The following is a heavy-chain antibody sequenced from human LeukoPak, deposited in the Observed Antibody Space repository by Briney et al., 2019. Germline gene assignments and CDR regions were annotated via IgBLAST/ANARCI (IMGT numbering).Heavy chain of an antibody. Sequence: QTLSPPRDISVDSVSSDNVAWSWITQSPSRSLESLGRTYYMWQWLQQYGVSVKGRVLINPDTSKNEIYLQLNSVTHDDTAIYFCERWIHDAGGLVYWGEGTLVTVSS. CDR1: VDSVSSDNVA. V-gene: IGHV6-1*01. CDR3: ERWIHDAGGLVY. D-gene: IGHD3-16*01. J-gene: IGHJ4*02. CDR2: TYYMWQWLQ.